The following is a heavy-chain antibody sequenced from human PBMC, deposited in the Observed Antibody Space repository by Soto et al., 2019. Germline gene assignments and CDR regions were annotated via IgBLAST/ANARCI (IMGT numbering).Heavy chain of an antibody. J-gene: IGHJ6*02. CDR3: APLSVSLSGPYGIHV. D-gene: IGHD2-15*01. V-gene: IGHV4-39*01. Sequence: SETLSLTCSVSGYSVSSSDYYWAWIRQPPGKGLEWVGSMFYSGLTYYNPSLKSRVTLSVDTSKNQFSVRLNSVTAADTAVYYCAPLSVSLSGPYGIHVWGQGTTVTVSS. CDR2: MFYSGLT. CDR1: GYSVSSSDYY.